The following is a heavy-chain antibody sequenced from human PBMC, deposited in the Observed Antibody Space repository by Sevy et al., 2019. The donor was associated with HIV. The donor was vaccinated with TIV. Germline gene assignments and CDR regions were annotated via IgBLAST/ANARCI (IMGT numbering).Heavy chain of an antibody. CDR2: IVVGSGNT. CDR1: GFTFTSSA. Sequence: ASVKVSCKASGFTFTSSAVQWVRQARGQRLEWIGWIVVGSGNTNYAQKFQERVTITRDMSTSTAYMELSSLRSEDTAVYYCAATSGLAVAGKDAFDIWGQGTMVTVSS. V-gene: IGHV1-58*01. J-gene: IGHJ3*02. CDR3: AATSGLAVAGKDAFDI. D-gene: IGHD6-19*01.